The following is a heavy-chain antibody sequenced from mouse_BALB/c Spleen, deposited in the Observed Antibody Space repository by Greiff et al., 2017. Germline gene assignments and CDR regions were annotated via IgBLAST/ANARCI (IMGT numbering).Heavy chain of an antibody. Sequence: VQLQQSGPELVKPGASVKISCKASGYSFTGYYMHWVKQSHVKSLEWIGRINPYNGATSYNQNFKDKASLTVDKSSSTAYMELHSLTYEDSAVYYCARNLMMYYAMDYWGQGTSVTVSS. J-gene: IGHJ4*01. CDR1: GYSFTGYY. CDR2: INPYNGAT. D-gene: IGHD2-3*01. CDR3: ARNLMMYYAMDY. V-gene: IGHV1-31*01.